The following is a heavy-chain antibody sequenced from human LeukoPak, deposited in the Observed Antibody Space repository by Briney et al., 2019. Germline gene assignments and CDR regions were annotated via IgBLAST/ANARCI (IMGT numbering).Heavy chain of an antibody. V-gene: IGHV3-23*01. CDR2: ISGSGGST. CDR1: GFTLSSYA. D-gene: IGHD6-19*01. J-gene: IGHJ5*02. Sequence: GGSLRLSCAASGFTLSSYAMSWVRQAPGKGLEWVSAISGSGGSTYYADSVKGRFTISRDNSKNTLYLQMNSLRAEDTAVYYCAKDYSSGWYDWVNWFDPWGQGTLVTVSS. CDR3: AKDYSSGWYDWVNWFDP.